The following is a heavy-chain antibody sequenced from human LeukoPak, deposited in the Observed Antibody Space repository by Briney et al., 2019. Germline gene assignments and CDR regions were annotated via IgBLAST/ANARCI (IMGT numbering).Heavy chain of an antibody. D-gene: IGHD1-26*01. CDR2: ISAYNGNT. CDR1: GYTFTSYG. V-gene: IGHV1-18*01. Sequence: ASVKVSCKASGYTFTSYGISWVRQAPGQGLEWMGWISAYNGNTNYAQKLQGRATMTTDTSTSTAYMELRSLRSDDTAVYYCARVGAGDYPYYYYYMDVWGKGTTVTISS. CDR3: ARVGAGDYPYYYYYMDV. J-gene: IGHJ6*03.